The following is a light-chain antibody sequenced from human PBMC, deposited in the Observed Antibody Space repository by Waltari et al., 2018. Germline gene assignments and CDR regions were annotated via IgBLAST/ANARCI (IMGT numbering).Light chain of an antibody. CDR1: QSVLYSSANKSY. Sequence: DIVMTQSPDSLAVSLGERATINCKSSQSVLYSSANKSYLNWYQLKPGQPPKLLIYWASTRESGVPDRISGAGSGTDFTLTISSLQSEDVAVYYCQQYYSTPLTFGGGTKVEIK. CDR3: QQYYSTPLT. J-gene: IGKJ4*01. V-gene: IGKV4-1*01. CDR2: WAS.